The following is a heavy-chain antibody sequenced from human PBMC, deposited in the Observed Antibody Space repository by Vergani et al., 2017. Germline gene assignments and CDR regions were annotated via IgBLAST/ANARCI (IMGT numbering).Heavy chain of an antibody. Sequence: QVQLQESGPGLVKPSQTLSLTCTVSGGSISSGSYYWSWIRQPAGKGLEWIGRIYTSGSTNYNPSLKSRVTISVDTSKNQFSLKLSSVTAADTAVYYCARVFRYVGSSWLDAFDIWGQGTMVTVSS. D-gene: IGHD6-13*01. CDR3: ARVFRYVGSSWLDAFDI. V-gene: IGHV4-61*02. CDR1: GGSISSGSYY. J-gene: IGHJ3*02. CDR2: IYTSGST.